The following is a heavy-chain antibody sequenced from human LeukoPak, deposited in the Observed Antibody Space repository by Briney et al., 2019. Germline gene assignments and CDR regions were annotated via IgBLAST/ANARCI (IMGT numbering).Heavy chain of an antibody. V-gene: IGHV4-34*03. D-gene: IGHD6-19*01. J-gene: IGHJ1*01. CDR2: INHSGST. CDR1: GGSFSGYY. CDR3: LRRGFRQLWLAYFQH. Sequence: SETLSLTCAVYGGSFSGYYWSWIRQPPGKGLDWIGEINHSGSTNYNPSLKSRVTISVDTSQNQFSLKLTSVPAATPAVCSLLRRGFRQLWLAYFQHWGQDTLVTLSS.